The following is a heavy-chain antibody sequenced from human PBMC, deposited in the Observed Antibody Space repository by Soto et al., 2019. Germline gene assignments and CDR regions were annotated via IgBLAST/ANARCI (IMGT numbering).Heavy chain of an antibody. Sequence: SETLSLTCTVSGVSISSYYWSWIRQPPGKGLEWIGYIFYSGSAKYNPSLRSRATISVDTSKTHFSLNLTSVTAADTAIYYCARDKGRYDSGLDVWGQGTTVTVSS. D-gene: IGHD3-9*01. CDR3: ARDKGRYDSGLDV. J-gene: IGHJ6*02. V-gene: IGHV4-59*01. CDR2: IFYSGSA. CDR1: GVSISSYY.